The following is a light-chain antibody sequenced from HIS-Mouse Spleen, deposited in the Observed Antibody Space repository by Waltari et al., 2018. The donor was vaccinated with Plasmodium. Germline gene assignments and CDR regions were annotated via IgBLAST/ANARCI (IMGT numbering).Light chain of an antibody. CDR1: ALPNKY. J-gene: IGLJ3*02. CDR2: EDS. Sequence: SYELTQPPSVSVSPGQTARITCSGDALPNKYAYWYQQKSGQAPVLGIDEDSNRPSGIPERFCGSSSGTMATLTISGAQVEDEADYYCYSTDSSGNHRVFGGGTKLTVL. CDR3: YSTDSSGNHRV. V-gene: IGLV3-10*01.